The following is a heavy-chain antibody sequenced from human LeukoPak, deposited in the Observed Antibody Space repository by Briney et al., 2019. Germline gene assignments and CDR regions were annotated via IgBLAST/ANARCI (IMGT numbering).Heavy chain of an antibody. V-gene: IGHV4-30-2*01. CDR1: GGSISSGGYS. CDR2: IYHSGST. J-gene: IGHJ4*02. CDR3: ARDRKYYDSSGYYYYYFDY. D-gene: IGHD3-22*01. Sequence: PSETLSLTCAVSGGSISSGGYSWSWIRQPPGKGLEWIGYIYHSGSTYYNPSLKSRVTISVDRSKNQFSLKLSSVTAADTAVYYCARDRKYYDSSGYYYYYFDYWGQGTLVTVSS.